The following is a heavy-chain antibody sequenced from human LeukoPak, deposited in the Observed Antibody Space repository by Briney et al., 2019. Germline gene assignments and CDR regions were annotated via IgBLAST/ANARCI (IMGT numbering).Heavy chain of an antibody. Sequence: GGSLRLSCAASGFTFSSYAMHWVRQAPGKGLEWVTVISYDGSNKYYADSVKGRFTIPRDNSKNTLYLQMNSLRAEDTAVYYCARDGGYYDSSGYYSWFDPWGQGTLVTVSS. V-gene: IGHV3-30*04. J-gene: IGHJ5*02. D-gene: IGHD3-22*01. CDR2: ISYDGSNK. CDR3: ARDGGYYDSSGYYSWFDP. CDR1: GFTFSSYA.